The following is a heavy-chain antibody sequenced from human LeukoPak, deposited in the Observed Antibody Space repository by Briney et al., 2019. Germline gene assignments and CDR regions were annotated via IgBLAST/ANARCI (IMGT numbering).Heavy chain of an antibody. Sequence: PGGSLRLSCAASGFTFSSYAMSWVRQAPGKGLEWVANIKEDGSEKYYVDSVKGRFTVSRDNAKNSLYLQINSLRADDTAVYYCARGGPTVGTDYWGQGTLVTVSS. CDR3: ARGGPTVGTDY. CDR2: IKEDGSEK. J-gene: IGHJ4*02. D-gene: IGHD1-26*01. CDR1: GFTFSSYA. V-gene: IGHV3-7*01.